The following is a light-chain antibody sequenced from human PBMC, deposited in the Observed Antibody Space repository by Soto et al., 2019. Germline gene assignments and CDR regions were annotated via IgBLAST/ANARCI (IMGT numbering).Light chain of an antibody. Sequence: QSALTQPPSASGSPGQSVTISCTGTSSDVGGYNSVSWYQHHPGKAPKLMIYEVTKRPSGVPDRFSGSKSANTASLTVSGLQAEDEADYYCSSYAGSKNYVFGTGTKVTVL. CDR2: EVT. CDR1: SSDVGGYNS. CDR3: SSYAGSKNYV. J-gene: IGLJ1*01. V-gene: IGLV2-8*01.